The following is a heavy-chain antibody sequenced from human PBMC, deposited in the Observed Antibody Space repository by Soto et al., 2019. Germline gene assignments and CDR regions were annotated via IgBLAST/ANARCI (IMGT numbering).Heavy chain of an antibody. V-gene: IGHV4-39*01. Sequence: SETLSLTCTVSGGSISSSSYCWGWIRQPPGKGLEWIGSIYYSGSTYYNPSLKSRVTISVDTSKNQFSLKLSSVTAADTAVYYCARTIFGVVTPLASHWGQGTLVTVSS. CDR3: ARTIFGVVTPLASH. CDR1: GGSISSSSYC. D-gene: IGHD3-3*01. J-gene: IGHJ4*02. CDR2: IYYSGST.